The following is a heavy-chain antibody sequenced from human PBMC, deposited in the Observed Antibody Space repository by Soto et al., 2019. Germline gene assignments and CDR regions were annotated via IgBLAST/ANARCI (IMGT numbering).Heavy chain of an antibody. D-gene: IGHD3-10*01. CDR3: SGSYSYYGMDV. V-gene: IGHV1-3*05. CDR2: INAGNGNT. J-gene: IGHJ6*02. CDR1: GYTFTSYA. Sequence: QVKLVQSGAEEKKPGASVKVSCKASGYTFTSYAMHWVRQAPGQRLEWMGWINAGNGNTKYSQKFQGRVTITRDTSASTAYMELSSLRSEDTAVYYCSGSYSYYGMDVWGQGTTVTVSS.